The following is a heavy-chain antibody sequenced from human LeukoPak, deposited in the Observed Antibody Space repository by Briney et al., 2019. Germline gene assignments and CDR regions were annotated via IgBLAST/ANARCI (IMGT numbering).Heavy chain of an antibody. J-gene: IGHJ4*02. Sequence: SETLSLTCTVSNDPISSGDYYWNWIRQPPGKGLEWIGYIFHRGGTSYNPSLKSRVFFSVDTSQNQFSLKLNSVTAADTAVYYCVREILYCTGGSCYRGPFDNWGQGTLVTVSA. V-gene: IGHV4-30-4*01. CDR1: NDPISSGDYY. CDR3: VREILYCTGGSCYRGPFDN. CDR2: IFHRGGT. D-gene: IGHD2-15*01.